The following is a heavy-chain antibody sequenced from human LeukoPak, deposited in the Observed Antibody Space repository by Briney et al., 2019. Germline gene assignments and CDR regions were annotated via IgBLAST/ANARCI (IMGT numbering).Heavy chain of an antibody. CDR2: IWYDGSNK. CDR3: AKSPQWPIFDY. V-gene: IGHV3-33*06. Sequence: GGSLRLSCAASGFTFSSYVMHWVRQAPGKGLEWVAVIWYDGSNKYYADSVKGRFTISRDNSKNTLYLQMNSLRAEDTAVYYCAKSPQWPIFDYWGQGTLVTVSS. J-gene: IGHJ4*02. CDR1: GFTFSSYV. D-gene: IGHD6-19*01.